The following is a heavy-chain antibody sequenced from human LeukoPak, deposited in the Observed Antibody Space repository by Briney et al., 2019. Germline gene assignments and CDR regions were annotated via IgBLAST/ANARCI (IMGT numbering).Heavy chain of an antibody. CDR2: INWNGGST. V-gene: IGHV3-20*04. Sequence: GGSLRLSCAASGFTFYDYGMSWVRHAPGKGLEWVSGINWNGGSTGYADSVKGRFTISRDNAKISLYLQMNSLRAEDTALYYCARDLGVPAASGNWFDPWGQGTLVTVSS. J-gene: IGHJ5*02. D-gene: IGHD2-2*01. CDR3: ARDLGVPAASGNWFDP. CDR1: GFTFYDYG.